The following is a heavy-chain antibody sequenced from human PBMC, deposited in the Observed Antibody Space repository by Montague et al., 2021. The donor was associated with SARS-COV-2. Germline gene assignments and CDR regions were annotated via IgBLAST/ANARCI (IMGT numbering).Heavy chain of an antibody. CDR3: ARVGFGSCSGGSCYRAFDY. CDR2: IYYSGST. J-gene: IGHJ4*02. CDR1: GGSISSYY. V-gene: IGHV4-59*01. Sequence: SETRSLTCTVSGGSISSYYWSWVRQPPGKGLEWIGYIYYSGSTNYNPSLKSRVTISVDTSKNQFSLKLSSVTAADTAVYYCARVGFGSCSGGSCYRAFDYWGQRTLVTVSS. D-gene: IGHD2-15*01.